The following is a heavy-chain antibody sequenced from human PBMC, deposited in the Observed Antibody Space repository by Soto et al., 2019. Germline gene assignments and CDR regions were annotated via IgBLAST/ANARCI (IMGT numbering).Heavy chain of an antibody. J-gene: IGHJ6*03. CDR1: GLIVNNNY. CDR2: IHSGNSA. CDR3: ARDPGYCSGDICYLYMDV. Sequence: EMQLVKSGGGLVKPGGSLRLSCAASGLIVNNNYMNWVRQAPGKGLEWVSVIHSGNSASYADSVMGRFTISRHNSKNMVYLQMNSLRAEDTAVYYCARDPGYCSGDICYLYMDVWGKGTTVTVSS. V-gene: IGHV3-53*04. D-gene: IGHD2-15*01.